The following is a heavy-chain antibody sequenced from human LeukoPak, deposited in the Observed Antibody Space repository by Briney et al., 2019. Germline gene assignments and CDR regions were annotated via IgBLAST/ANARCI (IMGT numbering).Heavy chain of an antibody. V-gene: IGHV3-74*01. CDR3: ARGHHSSWYELGDY. J-gene: IGHJ4*02. CDR2: INSDGSDT. Sequence: PGGSLRLSCAASGFTLSSYWMHWVRQAPGKGLVWVSRINSDGSDTIYGDSVKGRFTISRDNARNSLYLQMKSLGDEDTAVYYCARGHHSSWYELGDYWGQGTLVTVSS. CDR1: GFTLSSYW. D-gene: IGHD6-13*01.